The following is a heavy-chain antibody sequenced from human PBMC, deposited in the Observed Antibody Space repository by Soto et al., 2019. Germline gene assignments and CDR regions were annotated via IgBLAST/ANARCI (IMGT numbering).Heavy chain of an antibody. D-gene: IGHD3-10*01. CDR1: GGSFSGYY. CDR3: AREDYGFNYFDY. Sequence: QVQLQQWGAGLLKPSETLSLTCAVYGGSFSGYYWSWIRQPPGKGLEWIGEINHSGSTNYNPSLKSRXTIPVXXSKNQFSLKLSSVTAADTAVYYCAREDYGFNYFDYWGQGTLVTVSS. V-gene: IGHV4-34*01. CDR2: INHSGST. J-gene: IGHJ4*02.